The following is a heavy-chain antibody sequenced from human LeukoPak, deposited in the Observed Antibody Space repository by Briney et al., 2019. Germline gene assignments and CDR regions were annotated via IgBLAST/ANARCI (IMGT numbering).Heavy chain of an antibody. CDR1: GFTFSDYY. V-gene: IGHV3-11*04. Sequence: GGSLRLSCAASGFTFSDYYMSWIRQALGKGLEWVSYISSSGSTIYYADSVKGRFTISRDNAKNSLYLQINSLRAEDTAVYYCARIGYSSSSFDYWGRGTLVTVSS. CDR2: ISSSGSTI. J-gene: IGHJ4*02. CDR3: ARIGYSSSSFDY. D-gene: IGHD6-13*01.